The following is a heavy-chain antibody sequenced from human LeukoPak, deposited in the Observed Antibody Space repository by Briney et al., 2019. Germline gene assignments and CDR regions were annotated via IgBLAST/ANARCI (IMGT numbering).Heavy chain of an antibody. Sequence: GGSLRLSCAASGLTFSSYWMHWVRQAPGKGLEWVSSISSSSSYIYYADSVKGRFTNSRDNAKNSLYLQMNSLRAEDTAVYYCARSRRGATAYYFDYWGQGTLVTVSS. CDR2: ISSSSSYI. V-gene: IGHV3-21*01. D-gene: IGHD1-26*01. CDR1: GLTFSSYW. CDR3: ARSRRGATAYYFDY. J-gene: IGHJ4*02.